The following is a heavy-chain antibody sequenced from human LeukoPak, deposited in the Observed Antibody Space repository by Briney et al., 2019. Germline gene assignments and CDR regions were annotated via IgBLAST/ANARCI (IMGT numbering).Heavy chain of an antibody. CDR1: GFTFSSYE. V-gene: IGHV3-23*01. CDR3: ATYRQVLLPFES. Sequence: GGSLRLSCAASGFTFSSYEMNWVRQPPGKGLEWVSSIFPSGGEIHYADSVRGRFTISRDNSKSILSLQMNSLRAEDTAIYYCATYRQVLLPFESWGQGTLVTVSS. CDR2: IFPSGGEI. J-gene: IGHJ4*02. D-gene: IGHD5-18*01.